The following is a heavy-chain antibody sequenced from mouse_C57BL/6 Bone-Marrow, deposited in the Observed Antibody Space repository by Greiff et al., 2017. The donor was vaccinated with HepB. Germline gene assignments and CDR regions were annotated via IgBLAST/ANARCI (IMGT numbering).Heavy chain of an antibody. J-gene: IGHJ1*03. CDR2: IWRGGST. CDR3: AKMDGYYEDWYFDV. Sequence: VKVVESGPGLVQPSQSLSITCTVSGFSLTSYGVHWVRQSPGKGLEWLGVIWRGGSTDYNAAFMSRLSITKDNSKSQVFFKMNSLQADDTAIYYCAKMDGYYEDWYFDVWGTGTTVTVSS. D-gene: IGHD2-3*01. V-gene: IGHV2-5*01. CDR1: GFSLTSYG.